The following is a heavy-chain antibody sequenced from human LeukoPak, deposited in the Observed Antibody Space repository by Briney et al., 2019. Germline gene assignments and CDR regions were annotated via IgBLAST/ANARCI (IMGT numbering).Heavy chain of an antibody. Sequence: GGSLRLSCAASGFTFSSYWMHWVRQAPGKGLVWVSRINSDGSSTSYADSVKGRFTISRDSAKNTLYLQMNSLRAEDTAVYYCARDTSPWELLPTHFDYWGQGTLVTVSS. V-gene: IGHV3-74*01. CDR3: ARDTSPWELLPTHFDY. CDR2: INSDGSST. J-gene: IGHJ4*02. D-gene: IGHD1-26*01. CDR1: GFTFSSYW.